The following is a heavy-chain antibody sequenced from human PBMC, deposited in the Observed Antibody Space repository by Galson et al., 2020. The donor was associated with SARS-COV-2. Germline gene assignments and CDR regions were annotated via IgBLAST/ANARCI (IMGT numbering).Heavy chain of an antibody. CDR1: GFTFSGSA. J-gene: IGHJ5*02. CDR2: IKSKANSYAT. Sequence: GGSLRLSCAASGFTFSGSAMHWVRQASGKGLEWVGRIKSKANSYATAYSASVKGRFTMSRDDAENTEYLQMNSLKTEDTAVYYCTIGYCSSSTCYPRFDPWGQGTLVTVSS. V-gene: IGHV3-73*01. CDR3: TIGYCSSSTCYPRFDP. D-gene: IGHD2-2*01.